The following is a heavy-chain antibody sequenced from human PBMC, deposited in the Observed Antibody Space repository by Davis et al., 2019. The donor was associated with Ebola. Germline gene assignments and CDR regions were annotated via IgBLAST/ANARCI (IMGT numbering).Heavy chain of an antibody. Sequence: GESLKISCVASGFTFSRYSMNWVRQAPGKGLEWVSAISGSGGSTYYADSVKGRFTISRDNSKNTLYLQMNSLRAEDTAVYYCARVVSGYWDQGLLVTVST. CDR3: ARVVSGY. CDR1: GFTFSRYS. CDR2: ISGSGGST. J-gene: IGHJ4*02. V-gene: IGHV3-23*01. D-gene: IGHD6-19*01.